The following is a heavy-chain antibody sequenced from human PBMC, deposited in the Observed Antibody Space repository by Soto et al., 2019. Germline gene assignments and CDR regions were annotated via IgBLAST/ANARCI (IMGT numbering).Heavy chain of an antibody. CDR3: ARDQQHPRMDYYGMDV. CDR1: GGTFSSYA. CDR2: IIPIFGTA. J-gene: IGHJ6*02. D-gene: IGHD6-13*01. Sequence: QVQLVQSGAEVKKPGSSVKVSCKASGGTFSSYAISWVRQAPGQGLEWMGGIIPIFGTANYAQKFQGRVTITAGQSTSTAYIGLSSLRSEDTAGYYCARDQQHPRMDYYGMDVWGQGTTVTVSS. V-gene: IGHV1-69*01.